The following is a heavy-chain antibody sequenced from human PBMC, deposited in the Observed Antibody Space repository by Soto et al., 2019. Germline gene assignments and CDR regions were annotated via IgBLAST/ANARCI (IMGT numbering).Heavy chain of an antibody. J-gene: IGHJ4*02. CDR2: IDWGDNK. CDR3: APRRPTHLAFDS. V-gene: IGHV2-5*02. Sequence: QITLKESGPTLVKPTQTLTLTCTFSGFPLSTSGVAVGWVRQPPGKALEWLALIDWGDNKRYRSSLQSRLTITKDTSNNQVVLTMTNLDPVDTGTYYSAPRRPTHLAFDSWGQGTLVSVSS. CDR1: GFPLSTSGVA.